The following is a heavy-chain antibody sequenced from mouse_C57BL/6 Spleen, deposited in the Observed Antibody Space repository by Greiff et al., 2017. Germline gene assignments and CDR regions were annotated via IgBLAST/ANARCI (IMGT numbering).Heavy chain of an antibody. Sequence: DVQLVESGGGLVQPKGSLKLSCAASGFTFNTYAMHWVRQAPGKGLEWVARIRSKSSNYATYYADSVKDRFTISRDDSQSMHYLQMNNLKTEDTAMYYGVRGIYYGGYYAMDYWGQGTSVTVSS. CDR1: GFTFNTYA. J-gene: IGHJ4*01. D-gene: IGHD2-1*01. CDR2: IRSKSSNYAT. V-gene: IGHV10-3*01. CDR3: VRGIYYGGYYAMDY.